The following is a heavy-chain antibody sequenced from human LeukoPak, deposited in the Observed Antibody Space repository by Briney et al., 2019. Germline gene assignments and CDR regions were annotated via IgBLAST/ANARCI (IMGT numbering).Heavy chain of an antibody. V-gene: IGHV3-23*01. J-gene: IGHJ4*03. CDR1: GFTFTSYT. D-gene: IGHD1-26*01. CDR2: ISAIGFTT. CDR3: TKDVQVGPTRGFFDS. Sequence: GGSLRLSCAASGFTFTSYTMSWVRQPPGKGLEWISVISAIGFTTYHTDSVKGRFTISRDNSKSMLYLQMDGLRAEDTAIYFCTKDVQVGPTRGFFDSWGQGTLVTVSS.